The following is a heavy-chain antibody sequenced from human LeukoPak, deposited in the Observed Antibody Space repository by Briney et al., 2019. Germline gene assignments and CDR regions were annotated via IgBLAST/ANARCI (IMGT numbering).Heavy chain of an antibody. CDR1: GFTFSNYW. J-gene: IGHJ6*03. V-gene: IGHV4-34*01. D-gene: IGHD2-15*01. CDR3: ARGYCSGGSCLWNYYYYYYVDV. Sequence: PGGSLRLSCAASGFTFSNYWMTWFRQTPGKGLEWIGEINHSGSTNYNPSLKSRVTISVDTSKNQFSLKLSSVTAADTAVYYCARGYCSGGSCLWNYYYYYYVDVWGKGTTVTVSS. CDR2: INHSGST.